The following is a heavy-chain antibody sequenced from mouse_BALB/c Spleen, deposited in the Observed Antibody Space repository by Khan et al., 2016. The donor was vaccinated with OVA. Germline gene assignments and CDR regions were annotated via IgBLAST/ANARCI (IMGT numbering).Heavy chain of an antibody. CDR1: GYIFTDYY. CDR2: IYPGNGNT. D-gene: IGHD1-1*01. V-gene: IGHV1-84*02. Sequence: QVQLKESGPELVNPGASVKISCKASGYIFTDYYINWVKQKPGQGLEWIGWIYPGNGNTKYNENFKGKATLTVDTSSSTAYMQLSSLTSEATAVFFCARGNYYGSTSWFGYWGQGTLVTVST. CDR3: ARGNYYGSTSWFGY. J-gene: IGHJ3*02.